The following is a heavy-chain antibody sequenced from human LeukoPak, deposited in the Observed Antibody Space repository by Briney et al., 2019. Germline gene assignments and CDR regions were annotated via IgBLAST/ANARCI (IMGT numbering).Heavy chain of an antibody. J-gene: IGHJ3*02. CDR1: GGSISSGGYY. D-gene: IGHD6-13*01. CDR3: ARGEAAAATVGAFDI. V-gene: IGHV4-31*03. CDR2: IYYSGST. Sequence: SQTLSLTCTVSGGSISSGGYYWSWIRQHPGKGLEWIGYIYYSGSTYYNPSLKSRVTISVDTSKNQFSLKLSSVTAADTAVYYCARGEAAAATVGAFDIWGQGTMVTVSS.